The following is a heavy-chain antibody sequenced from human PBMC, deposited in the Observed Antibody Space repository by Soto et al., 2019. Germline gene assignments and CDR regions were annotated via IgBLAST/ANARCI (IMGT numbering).Heavy chain of an antibody. D-gene: IGHD6-13*01. Sequence: QVQLMQSGAEVKNPGASVKVSCKASGYTFTNYYIHWVRQAPGQGLEWMAIINPNGGSTNYAQKFQGRVTLARDTFTSTVYMELSSLRSEDTAIYYCARGLAAGDYWGQGTLVTVSS. CDR3: ARGLAAGDY. CDR2: INPNGGST. CDR1: GYTFTNYY. J-gene: IGHJ4*02. V-gene: IGHV1-46*01.